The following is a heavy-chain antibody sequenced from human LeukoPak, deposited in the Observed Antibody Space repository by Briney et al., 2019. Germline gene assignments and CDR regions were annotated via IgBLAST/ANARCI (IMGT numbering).Heavy chain of an antibody. CDR2: IYYSGST. D-gene: IGHD3-22*01. CDR1: GGSISSYY. Sequence: ASETLSLTRTVSGGSISSYYWSWIRQPPGKGLEWIGYIYYSGSTNYNPSLKSRVTISVDTSKNQFSLKPSSVTAADTAVYYCARLSSGYYSSWFDPWGQGTLVTVSS. CDR3: ARLSSGYYSSWFDP. J-gene: IGHJ5*02. V-gene: IGHV4-59*01.